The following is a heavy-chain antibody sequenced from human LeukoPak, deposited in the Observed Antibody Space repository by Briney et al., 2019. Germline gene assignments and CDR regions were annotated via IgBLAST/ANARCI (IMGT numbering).Heavy chain of an antibody. D-gene: IGHD6-19*01. J-gene: IGHJ4*02. CDR3: ARDSQWLAYHHFDY. V-gene: IGHV4-4*07. CDR2: VYTSGST. Sequence: SETLSLTCTVSGGSISSYYWSWIRQPAGKGLEWIGRVYTSGSTNYNPSLKSRVTISVDTSKNQFSLELSSVTAADTAVYYCARDSQWLAYHHFDYWGQGTLVTVSS. CDR1: GGSISSYY.